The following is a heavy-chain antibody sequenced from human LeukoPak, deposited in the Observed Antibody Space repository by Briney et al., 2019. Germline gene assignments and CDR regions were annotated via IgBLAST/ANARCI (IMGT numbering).Heavy chain of an antibody. V-gene: IGHV1-24*01. CDR2: FDPEDGET. CDR3: ATAPVGSGWYVEDY. Sequence: ASVKVSCKVSGYTLTELSMHWVRQAPGKGLEWMGGFDPEDGETIYAQKFQGRVTMTEDTSTDTAYMELSSLRSEDTAVYYCATAPVGSGWYVEDYWGQRTLVTVSS. CDR1: GYTLTELS. D-gene: IGHD6-19*01. J-gene: IGHJ4*02.